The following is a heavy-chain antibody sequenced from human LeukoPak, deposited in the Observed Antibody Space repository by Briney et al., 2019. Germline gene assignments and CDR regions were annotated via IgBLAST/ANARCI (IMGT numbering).Heavy chain of an antibody. J-gene: IGHJ4*02. D-gene: IGHD6-13*01. Sequence: SGSTNYNPSLKSRVTMSVDTSKNQFSLKLSSVTAADTAVYYCARWIAAAGTEYYFDYWGQGTLVTVSS. V-gene: IGHV4-4*06. CDR3: ARWIAAAGTEYYFDY. CDR2: SGST.